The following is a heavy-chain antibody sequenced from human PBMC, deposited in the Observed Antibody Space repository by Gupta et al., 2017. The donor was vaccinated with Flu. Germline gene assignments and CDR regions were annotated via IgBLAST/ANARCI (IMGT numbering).Heavy chain of an antibody. CDR2: INHSGST. Sequence: QVQLQQWGAGLLKPSETLSLTCAVYGGSFSDYYWSWIRQPPGKGLEWIGEINHSGSTNYNPSLKSRVTISIDTSKNQFSLKLSSVTAADTAVYYCASSPNFAADYWGQGTLVTVSS. CDR1: GGSFSDYY. V-gene: IGHV4-34*01. CDR3: ASSPNFAADY. J-gene: IGHJ4*02.